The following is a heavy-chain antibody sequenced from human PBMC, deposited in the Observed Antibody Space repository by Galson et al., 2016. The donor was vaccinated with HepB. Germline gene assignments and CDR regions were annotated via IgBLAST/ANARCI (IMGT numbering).Heavy chain of an antibody. J-gene: IGHJ3*02. CDR1: GFTFSSYD. D-gene: IGHD3-22*01. V-gene: IGHV3-13*01. CDR3: ARAIRDSSGYSYDAFDI. Sequence: SLRLSCAASGFTFSSYDIHWVRQTTGKSLEWVSGVGSAGATYYSGSVKGRCTISRENAKSSLYLQMNSLRVGDTAVYFCARAIRDSSGYSYDAFDIWGQGTMVTVSS. CDR2: VGSAGAT.